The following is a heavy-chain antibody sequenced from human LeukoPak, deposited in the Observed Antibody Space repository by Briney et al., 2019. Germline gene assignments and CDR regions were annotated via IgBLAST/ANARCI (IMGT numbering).Heavy chain of an antibody. J-gene: IGHJ4*02. Sequence: SETLSLTCSVSGASLTIYYWNWIRQPAGKGLEWIGRFASGTSTHNPSPKSQFRLSIDTSKNKISLKLTSVTAADTAVYYCATRAQSFDNCGQGTLVSV. CDR2: FASGTS. CDR3: ATRAQSFDN. V-gene: IGHV4-4*07. CDR1: GASLTIYY.